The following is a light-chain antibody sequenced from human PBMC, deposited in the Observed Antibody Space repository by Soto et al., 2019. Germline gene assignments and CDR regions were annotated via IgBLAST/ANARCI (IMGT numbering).Light chain of an antibody. CDR1: QSVSNS. CDR3: LQRSTWPWT. J-gene: IGKJ1*01. Sequence: ETLLTQSPATLSVSPGETATLSCRASQSVSNSLAWYRQRPGQPPSLLIFATSTRATGVPARFTGSGSGTDFTLTITSLEPEDFAVYFCLQRSTWPWTFGQGTKVDIK. V-gene: IGKV3-11*01. CDR2: ATS.